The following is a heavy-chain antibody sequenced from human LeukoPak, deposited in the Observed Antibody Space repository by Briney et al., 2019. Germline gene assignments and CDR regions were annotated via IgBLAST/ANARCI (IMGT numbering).Heavy chain of an antibody. Sequence: GGSLRLSCAASGLTFSSYGVHWVRQAPGKGLEWVAVISHEGSNKYYADSVKGRFTISRDNSENMVYLQMNSLRAEDTAVYYCARTREQWQVLDYWGQGTLVTVSS. D-gene: IGHD6-19*01. CDR1: GLTFSSYG. CDR2: ISHEGSNK. CDR3: ARTREQWQVLDY. V-gene: IGHV3-30*03. J-gene: IGHJ4*02.